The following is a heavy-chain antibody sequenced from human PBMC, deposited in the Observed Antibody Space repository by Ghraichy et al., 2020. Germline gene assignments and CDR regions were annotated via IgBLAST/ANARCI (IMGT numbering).Heavy chain of an antibody. V-gene: IGHV3-23*01. CDR2: ISGSGGST. CDR1: GFTFSSYA. D-gene: IGHD6-6*01. CDR3: ANFYSSSSDYYYYGMDV. Sequence: GGSLRLSCAASGFTFSSYAMSWVRQAPGKGLEWVSAISGSGGSTYYADSVKGRFTISRDNSKNTLYLQMNSLRAEDTAVYYCANFYSSSSDYYYYGMDVWSQGTTVTVSS. J-gene: IGHJ6*02.